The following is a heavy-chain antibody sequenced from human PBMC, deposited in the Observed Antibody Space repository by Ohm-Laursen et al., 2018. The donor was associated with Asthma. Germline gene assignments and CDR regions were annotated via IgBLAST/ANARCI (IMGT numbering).Heavy chain of an antibody. J-gene: IGHJ4*02. Sequence: SLRLSCTASGFTFSSYGMHWVRQAPGKGLEWVAVISYDGSNKYYADSVKGRFTISRDNSRNTLYLQMNSLRAEDTAVYYCAKDSHDWGLDFWGQGTLVTVSS. V-gene: IGHV3-30*18. D-gene: IGHD7-27*01. CDR1: GFTFSSYG. CDR3: AKDSHDWGLDF. CDR2: ISYDGSNK.